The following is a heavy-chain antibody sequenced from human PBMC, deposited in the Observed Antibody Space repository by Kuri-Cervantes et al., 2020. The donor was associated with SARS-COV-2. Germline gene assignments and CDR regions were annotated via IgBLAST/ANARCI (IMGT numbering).Heavy chain of an antibody. CDR1: GGTFSSYA. Sequence: SVKVSCKASGGTFSSYAISWVRQAPGQGLEWMGGIIPIFGTANYAQKFQGRVTITADESTSTAYMELSSLRSEDTAVYYCARDYYDFWSGYYVPYYYYYYGMDVWGQGTTVTVSS. J-gene: IGHJ6*02. CDR3: ARDYYDFWSGYYVPYYYYYYGMDV. V-gene: IGHV1-69*13. CDR2: IIPIFGTA. D-gene: IGHD3-3*01.